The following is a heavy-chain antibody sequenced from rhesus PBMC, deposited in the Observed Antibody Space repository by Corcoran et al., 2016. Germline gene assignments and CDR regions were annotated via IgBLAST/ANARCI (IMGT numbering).Heavy chain of an antibody. CDR3: ARHAGIAAGY. J-gene: IGHJ4*01. Sequence: QVQLQESGPGLVKPSETLSLTCTVSGGSISGYYHWSWIRQPPGKGLEWIGGIYGNSASTYYNPSLKSRVTISKDTSKNQFSLKLSSVTAADTAVYYCARHAGIAAGYWGQGVLVTVSS. D-gene: IGHD6-13*01. V-gene: IGHV4-143*01. CDR1: GGSISGYYH. CDR2: IYGNSAST.